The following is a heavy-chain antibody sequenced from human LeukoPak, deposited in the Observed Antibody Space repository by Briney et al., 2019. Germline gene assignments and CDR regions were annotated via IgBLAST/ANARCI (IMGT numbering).Heavy chain of an antibody. Sequence: GGSLRLSCTVSGFIVSSNSMSWVRQAPGKGLEWVSGISPSADIKYYADSVKGRFTISRDNSKNTLYLQMNSLRAEDTAVYYCAKAQGYSSGNYFDYWGQGTLVTVSS. D-gene: IGHD6-19*01. V-gene: IGHV3-23*01. CDR1: GFIVSSNS. CDR2: ISPSADIK. J-gene: IGHJ4*02. CDR3: AKAQGYSSGNYFDY.